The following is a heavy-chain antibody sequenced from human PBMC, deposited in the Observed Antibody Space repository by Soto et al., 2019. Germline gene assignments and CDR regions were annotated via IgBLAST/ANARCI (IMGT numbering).Heavy chain of an antibody. CDR1: GFTFSSYW. J-gene: IGHJ3*02. V-gene: IGHV3-7*01. D-gene: IGHD3-22*01. CDR3: AREWGNYYDSSGYPGGAFDI. Sequence: GGSLRLSCAASGFTFSSYWMSWVRQAPGKGLEWVANIKQDGSEKYYVDSVKGRFTISRDNAKNSLYLQMNSLRAEDTAVYYCAREWGNYYDSSGYPGGAFDIWGQGTMVTVSS. CDR2: IKQDGSEK.